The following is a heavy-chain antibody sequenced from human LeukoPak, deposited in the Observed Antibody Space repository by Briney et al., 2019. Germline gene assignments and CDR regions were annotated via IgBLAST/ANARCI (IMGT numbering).Heavy chain of an antibody. Sequence: ASVKVSCKASGGTFNSYSISWVRQAPGQGLEWMGWINPNSGGTNYAQKFQGRVTMTRDTSISTAYMELSRLRSDDTAVYYCARSDKKIAARWFDPWGQGTLVTVSS. CDR3: ARSDKKIAARWFDP. J-gene: IGHJ5*02. V-gene: IGHV1-2*02. D-gene: IGHD6-6*01. CDR1: GGTFNSYS. CDR2: INPNSGGT.